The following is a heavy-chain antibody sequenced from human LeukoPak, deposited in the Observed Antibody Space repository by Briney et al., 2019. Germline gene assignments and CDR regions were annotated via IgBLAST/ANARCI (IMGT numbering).Heavy chain of an antibody. J-gene: IGHJ4*02. Sequence: SETLSLTCTVSGGSISSGGYYWGWVRQPPGKGLEWIGSIFYSGSTYYNPSLKTRVTISVDTSKNQFSLKLSSVTAADTAVYYCARDLSSGWSPRHFDYWGQGTLVTVSS. D-gene: IGHD6-19*01. CDR3: ARDLSSGWSPRHFDY. V-gene: IGHV4-39*07. CDR1: GGSISSGGYY. CDR2: IFYSGST.